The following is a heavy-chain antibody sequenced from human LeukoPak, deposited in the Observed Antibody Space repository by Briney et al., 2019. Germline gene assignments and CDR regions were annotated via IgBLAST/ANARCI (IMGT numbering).Heavy chain of an antibody. CDR3: ARFKGSTWGDAFDF. CDR2: IYYTGST. CDR1: GGSINSYY. V-gene: IGHV4-59*08. J-gene: IGHJ3*01. Sequence: SETLSLTCTVSGGSINSYYWSWIRQPPGKGLEWIGYIYYTGSTNYNPSLKSRVTISVDTSKNQFSLRLRSVTAADTAVYYCARFKGSTWGDAFDFLGQGTMVTVSS. D-gene: IGHD7-27*01.